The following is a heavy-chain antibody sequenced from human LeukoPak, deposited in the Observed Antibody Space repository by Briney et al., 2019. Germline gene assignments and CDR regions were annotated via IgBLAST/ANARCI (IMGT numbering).Heavy chain of an antibody. V-gene: IGHV1-3*01. J-gene: IGHJ4*02. CDR2: INAGNGNT. D-gene: IGHD2-2*01. CDR1: GYTFTSYA. CDR3: ARVQSAYCRSTSCYGGYFDY. Sequence: GASVKVSCKASGYTFTSYAMHWVRQAPGQRLEWMGWINAGNGNTKYSQKFQGRVTITRDTSASTAYMELSSLRSEDTAVYYCARVQSAYCRSTSCYGGYFDYWGQGTLVTVSS.